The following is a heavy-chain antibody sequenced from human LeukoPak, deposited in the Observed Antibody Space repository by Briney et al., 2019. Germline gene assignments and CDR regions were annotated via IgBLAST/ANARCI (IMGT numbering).Heavy chain of an antibody. CDR1: GGSISRYY. V-gene: IGHV4-59*12. J-gene: IGHJ5*02. D-gene: IGHD3-10*01. CDR3: ARDSGTSGEVKFDP. Sequence: PSETLSLTCTVSGGSISRYYWSWIRQPPGKGLEWIGYIYYSGSTNYNPSLKSRVTISVDTSKNQISLKLKSVTAADTAVYYCARDSGTSGEVKFDPWGQGALVTVSS. CDR2: IYYSGST.